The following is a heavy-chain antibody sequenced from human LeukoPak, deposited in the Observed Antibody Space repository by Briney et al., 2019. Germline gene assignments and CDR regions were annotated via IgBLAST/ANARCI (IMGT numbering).Heavy chain of an antibody. CDR3: ARAHRTLYYGMDV. D-gene: IGHD1-14*01. Sequence: SETLCLTRTVSLGSISVSYWSCIPEPAGRGLGWIGRIYTSGRTKYNTSPKSRVTMSVDTSKNQYSLKLSSVTAADTAVYYCARAHRTLYYGMDVWGQGTTVTVSS. CDR1: LGSISVSY. V-gene: IGHV4-4*07. CDR2: IYTSGRT. J-gene: IGHJ6*02.